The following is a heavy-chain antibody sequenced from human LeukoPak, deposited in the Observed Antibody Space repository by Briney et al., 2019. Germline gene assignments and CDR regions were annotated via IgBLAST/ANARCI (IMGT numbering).Heavy chain of an antibody. J-gene: IGHJ4*02. Sequence: ESGPTLVNPSETLSLTCTVSDGSISSYYWSWIRQPPGKGLEWIGYISYSGSTNYNPSLKSRVTISVDTSKNQFSLKLSSVTAADTAVYYCARYVWGSYPTFEDYWGQGTLVTVSS. CDR2: ISYSGST. D-gene: IGHD3-16*02. CDR1: DGSISSYY. CDR3: ARYVWGSYPTFEDY. V-gene: IGHV4-59*01.